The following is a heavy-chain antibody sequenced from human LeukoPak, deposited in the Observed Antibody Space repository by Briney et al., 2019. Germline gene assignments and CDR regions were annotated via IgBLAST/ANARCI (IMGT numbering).Heavy chain of an antibody. J-gene: IGHJ1*01. D-gene: IGHD6-13*01. V-gene: IGHV4-59*12. CDR3: ARGKKGAAGTGYFQH. CDR2: IYYSGST. Sequence: SETLSLTCTVSGGSISSYYWSWIRQPPGKGLEWIGYIYYSGSTNYNPSLKSRVTISVDTSKNQFSLKLSSVTAADTAVYYCARGKKGAAGTGYFQHWGQGTLVTVSS. CDR1: GGSISSYY.